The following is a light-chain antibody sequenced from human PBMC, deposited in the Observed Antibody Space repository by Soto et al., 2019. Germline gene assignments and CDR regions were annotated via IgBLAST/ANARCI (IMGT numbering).Light chain of an antibody. CDR2: GAS. CDR1: QSVSSN. Sequence: EIVMTQSPATLSVSPGERATLSCRASQSVSSNLAWYQQKPGQAPRLLIYGASTRATGIPARFSGSGSGIEFILTISSLQSEDFAVYYCQQRSNWPPVTFGGGTKVDIK. V-gene: IGKV3-15*01. J-gene: IGKJ4*01. CDR3: QQRSNWPPVT.